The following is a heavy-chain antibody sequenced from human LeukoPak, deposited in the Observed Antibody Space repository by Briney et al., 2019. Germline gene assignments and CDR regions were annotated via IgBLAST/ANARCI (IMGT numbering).Heavy chain of an antibody. CDR2: ISSRDNLI. CDR1: GFSVNDYY. J-gene: IGHJ4*02. V-gene: IGHV3-11*01. D-gene: IGHD3-22*01. CDR3: AREQWFRWEY. Sequence: PGGSLRLSCAASGFSVNDYYMNWIRQAPGKGLEWVSYISSRDNLIYYADPVKGRFTVSVDNAKNSLYLHLNSRRTEDTAVYYCAREQWFRWEYWGQGVLVTVSA.